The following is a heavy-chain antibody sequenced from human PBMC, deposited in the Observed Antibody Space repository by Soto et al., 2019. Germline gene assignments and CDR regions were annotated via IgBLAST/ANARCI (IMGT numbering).Heavy chain of an antibody. CDR3: APHYPDSSGYFDH. D-gene: IGHD3-22*01. CDR1: ADTLTSYY. CDR2: INPNNGAT. Sequence: ASVKVSCKAPADTLTSYYIHWVRQAPGHGLEYMGWINPNNGATNYAQNFQGRVTMTWDTSISTAYMEVRRLRSDDTAVYYCAPHYPDSSGYFDHWGQGTLVTVSS. J-gene: IGHJ4*02. V-gene: IGHV1-2*02.